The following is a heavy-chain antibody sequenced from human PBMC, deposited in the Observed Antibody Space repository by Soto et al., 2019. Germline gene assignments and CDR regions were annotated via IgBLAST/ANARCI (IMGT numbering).Heavy chain of an antibody. CDR1: GDSVSSDITS. D-gene: IGHD3-10*01. J-gene: IGHJ3*01. Sequence: QGQLQQSGPGLVKPSQTLSLTCAISGDSVSSDITSWNLIRQSPSRGLEWLGRTYYRSKWFHDYAASVKSRITINPDTSKNQFSLELNSMPPEDTAVYYCARGNALDVWGQGTVVTVSS. CDR3: ARGNALDV. CDR2: TYYRSKWFH. V-gene: IGHV6-1*01.